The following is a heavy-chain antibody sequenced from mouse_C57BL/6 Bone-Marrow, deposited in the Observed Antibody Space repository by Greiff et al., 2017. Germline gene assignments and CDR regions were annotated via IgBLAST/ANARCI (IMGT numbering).Heavy chain of an antibody. CDR3: ARGGYYGNYLYYAMDY. Sequence: QVQLQQPGAELVKPGASVKLSCKASGYTFTSYWMHWVKQRPGQGLEWIGMIHPNSGSTNYNEKFKSKATLTVDKSSSTAYMQLSSLPSEDSAVYYGARGGYYGNYLYYAMDYWGQGTSVTVSS. D-gene: IGHD2-1*01. CDR2: IHPNSGST. V-gene: IGHV1-64*01. J-gene: IGHJ4*01. CDR1: GYTFTSYW.